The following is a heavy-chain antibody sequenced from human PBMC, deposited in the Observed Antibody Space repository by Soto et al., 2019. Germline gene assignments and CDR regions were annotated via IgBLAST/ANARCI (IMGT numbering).Heavy chain of an antibody. V-gene: IGHV4-61*01. D-gene: IGHD4-17*01. CDR1: GGSVSNKTYY. CDR3: ARTTAVPNTLRSRYFFDY. CDR2: VYYSGTT. J-gene: IGHJ4*02. Sequence: SETLSLTCSVSGGSVSNKTYYWSWIRQPPGKRPEWIGYVYYSGTTNYNPSLKSRVTISVDLSKNQFSLRLSSVTTADTALYYCARTTAVPNTLRSRYFFDYWGQGTLVTVSS.